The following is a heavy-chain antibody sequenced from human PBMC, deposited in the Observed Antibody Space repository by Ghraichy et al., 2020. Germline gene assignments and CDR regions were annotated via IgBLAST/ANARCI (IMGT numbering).Heavy chain of an antibody. Sequence: SQTLSLTCTVSGGSISSSSYYWGWIRQPPGKGLEWNGSIYYSGNTYFNPSLKSRVTISVDTSKNQFSLKLSSVTAADTAVYYCSRHAYLFPGAYWGQGTLITFSS. CDR2: IYYSGNT. V-gene: IGHV4-39*01. J-gene: IGHJ4*02. CDR1: GGSISSSSYY. CDR3: SRHAYLFPGAY. D-gene: IGHD2-21*01.